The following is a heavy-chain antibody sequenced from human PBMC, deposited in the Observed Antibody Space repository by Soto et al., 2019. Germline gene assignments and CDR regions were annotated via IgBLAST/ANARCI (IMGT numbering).Heavy chain of an antibody. Sequence: SETLSLTCAVYGGFLSESYWTWIRQPPGKGLEWIGEINHVGGTNYNPSLKSRVTMSVDTSQNQFSLRLISVTAADTAMYFCVRIRYQLPSSVLWLDPWGQGTPVTVSA. V-gene: IGHV4-34*01. D-gene: IGHD3-16*01. CDR3: VRIRYQLPSSVLWLDP. CDR2: INHVGGT. J-gene: IGHJ5*02. CDR1: GGFLSESY.